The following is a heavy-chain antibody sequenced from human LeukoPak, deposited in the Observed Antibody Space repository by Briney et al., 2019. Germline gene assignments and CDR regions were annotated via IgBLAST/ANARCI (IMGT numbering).Heavy chain of an antibody. CDR2: INHSGST. Sequence: PSETLSLTCAVYAGSFSGYYWSWIRQPPEKGLEWIGEINHSGSTNYNPSLKSRVTISVDTSKNQFSLKLSSVTAADTAVYYCARDPLGGIAAAGNVGLDYWGQGTLVTVSS. D-gene: IGHD6-13*01. V-gene: IGHV4-34*01. CDR1: AGSFSGYY. J-gene: IGHJ4*02. CDR3: ARDPLGGIAAAGNVGLDY.